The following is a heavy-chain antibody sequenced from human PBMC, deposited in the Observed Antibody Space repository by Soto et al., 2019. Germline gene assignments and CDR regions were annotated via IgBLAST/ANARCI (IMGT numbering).Heavy chain of an antibody. J-gene: IGHJ4*02. CDR3: AKERYSGYDREVFDY. D-gene: IGHD5-12*01. CDR1: GFTFSSYA. CDR2: ISGSGGST. Sequence: LRLSCASSGFTFSSYAMSWVRQAPGKGLEWVSAISGSGGSTYYADSVKGRFTISRDNSKNTLYLQMNSLRAEDTAVYYCAKERYSGYDREVFDYWGQGTLVTVSS. V-gene: IGHV3-23*01.